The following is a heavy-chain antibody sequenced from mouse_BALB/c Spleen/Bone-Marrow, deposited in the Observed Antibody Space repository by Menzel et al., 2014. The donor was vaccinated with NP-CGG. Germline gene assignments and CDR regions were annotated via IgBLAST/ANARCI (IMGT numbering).Heavy chain of an antibody. CDR2: IYPGDGDT. D-gene: IGHD1-1*01. CDR3: AKSGYGSFGY. V-gene: IGHV1-80*01. CDR1: GYAFSSYW. Sequence: VQLQESGAELVRPGSSVKISCKASGYAFSSYWVNWVRQRPGQGLEWIGQIYPGDGDTNYNGKFKDKATLTADKSSSTAYMQVSSLTSEASGGYFCAKSGYGSFGYWGQGTTLTVSS. J-gene: IGHJ2*01.